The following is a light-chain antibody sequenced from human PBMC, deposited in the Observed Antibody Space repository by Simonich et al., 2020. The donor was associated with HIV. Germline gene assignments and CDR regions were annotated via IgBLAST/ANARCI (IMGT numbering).Light chain of an antibody. CDR3: QQYYSTPWT. V-gene: IGKV4-1*01. J-gene: IGKJ1*01. CDR1: KSVLYSSNHNNY. Sequence: DIVMTQSPDSLAVSLVERDTINCKSSKSVLYSSNHNNYLVWYQQKPGQTPKLLIYCASTRESGVPARFSGSGSGTDFSLTISTLQAEDVAVYYCQQYYSTPWTFGQGTKVEIK. CDR2: CAS.